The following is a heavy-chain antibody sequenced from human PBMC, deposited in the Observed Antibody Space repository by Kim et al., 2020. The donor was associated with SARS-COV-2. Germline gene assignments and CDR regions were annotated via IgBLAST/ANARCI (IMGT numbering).Heavy chain of an antibody. CDR2: VHYKGST. CDR1: GDSINPYY. J-gene: IGHJ4*02. CDR3: ARGERRGTLGNYRTGKFDY. V-gene: IGHV4-59*13. D-gene: IGHD3-10*01. Sequence: SETLSLTCTVSGDSINPYYWSWIRQPQGKGLEWIGYVHYKGSTNYNPSLESRVTISMDTSKNEFSLKLNSVTAADTAIYYCARGERRGTLGNYRTGKFDYWGQGSLVTVSS.